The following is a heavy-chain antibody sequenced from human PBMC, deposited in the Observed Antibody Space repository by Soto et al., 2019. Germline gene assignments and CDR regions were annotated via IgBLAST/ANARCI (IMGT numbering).Heavy chain of an antibody. CDR1: GDSVSSNSAA. D-gene: IGHD6-19*01. CDR2: TYYRSKWYN. V-gene: IGHV6-1*01. J-gene: IGHJ6*02. CDR3: ARVGIAVAGIDHYYYGMDV. Sequence: QVQLQQSGPGLVKPSQTLSLTCAISGDSVSSNSAAWNWIRQSPSRGLEWLGRTYYRSKWYNDYAVSVKSRITINPDTSKNQFSLQLNSVTPEDTAVYYCARVGIAVAGIDHYYYGMDVWGQGTTVTVSS.